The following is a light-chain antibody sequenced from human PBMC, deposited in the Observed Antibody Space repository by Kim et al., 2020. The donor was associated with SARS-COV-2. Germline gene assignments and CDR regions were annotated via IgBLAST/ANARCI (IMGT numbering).Light chain of an antibody. CDR3: LSFEGRCIPSL. CDR2: ASN. Sequence: DVVRIYYASWYQQPPGQAPVLVIYASNERPSGVPDLFSCSTSGNTASVTICGVQADDEADYCCLSFEGRCIPSLFAAGIQLTVL. V-gene: IGLV3-19*01. CDR1: VVRIYY. J-gene: IGLJ2*01.